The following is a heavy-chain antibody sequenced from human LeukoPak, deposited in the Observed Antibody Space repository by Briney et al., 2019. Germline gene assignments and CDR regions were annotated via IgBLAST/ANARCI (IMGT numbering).Heavy chain of an antibody. J-gene: IGHJ4*02. CDR2: ISGSGGST. V-gene: IGHV3-23*01. D-gene: IGHD1-7*01. Sequence: GGSLRLSCAASGFTLSSYAMSWVRQAPGKGLEWVSAISGSGGSTYYADSVKGRFTISRDNSKNTLYLQMNSLRAEDTAVYYCAKVRYNWNSEWYFDYWGQGTLVTVSS. CDR1: GFTLSSYA. CDR3: AKVRYNWNSEWYFDY.